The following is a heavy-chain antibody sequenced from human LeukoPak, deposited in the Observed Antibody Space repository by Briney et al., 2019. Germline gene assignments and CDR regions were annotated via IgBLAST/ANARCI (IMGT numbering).Heavy chain of an antibody. CDR1: GDPISSNTYY. CDR3: ARLVYGDYGFDILGLFDY. J-gene: IGHJ4*02. D-gene: IGHD4-17*01. CDR2: IYYSGST. V-gene: IGHV4-61*05. Sequence: PSETLSLTCTVSGDPISSNTYYWSWIRQPPGKGLEWIGYIYYSGSTNYNPSLKSRVTISVDTSKNQFSLKLSSVTAADTAVYYCARLVYGDYGFDILGLFDYWGQGTLVTVSS.